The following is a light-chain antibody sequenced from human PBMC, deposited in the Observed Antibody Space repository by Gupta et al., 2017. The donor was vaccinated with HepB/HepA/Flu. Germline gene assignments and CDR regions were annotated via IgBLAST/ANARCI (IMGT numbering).Light chain of an antibody. CDR1: QSISTY. J-gene: IGKJ2*01. CDR2: AAT. CDR3: QQGYNTPHT. V-gene: IGKV1-39*01. Sequence: DIQMTQSPSSLSASVGDRVTITCRASQSISTYLNWYQQKAGKAPKLLIFAATSLESGIPSTFSGSGSGEDFTTTIRRVQPEYFATYYWQQGYNTPHTFGQGTKLEIK.